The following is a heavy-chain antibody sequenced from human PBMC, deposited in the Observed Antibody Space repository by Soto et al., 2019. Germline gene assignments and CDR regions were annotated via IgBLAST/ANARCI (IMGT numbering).Heavy chain of an antibody. CDR1: GGTFSSYA. CDR3: ARGGEVLWFGEGAFDI. CDR2: IIPIFGTA. J-gene: IGHJ3*02. D-gene: IGHD3-10*01. Sequence: QVQLVQSGAEVKKPGSSVKVSCKASGGTFSSYAISWVRQAPGQGLEWMGGIIPIFGTANSAQKFQGRGTITADEPTSTAYMELGSLRSEDTSVYYCARGGEVLWFGEGAFDIWGQGTMVTVSS. V-gene: IGHV1-69*12.